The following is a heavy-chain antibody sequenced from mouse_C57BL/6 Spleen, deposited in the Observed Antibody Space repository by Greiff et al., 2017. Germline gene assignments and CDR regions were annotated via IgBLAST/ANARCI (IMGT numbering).Heavy chain of an antibody. Sequence: VQLKQSGAELVRPGASVKLSCTASGFNIKDDYMHWVKQRPEQGLEWIGWIDPENGDTEYASKFQGKATITADTSSNTAYLQLSSLTAEDTAVYYCTTSARGYWGQGTTLTGSS. CDR3: TTSARGY. CDR2: IDPENGDT. V-gene: IGHV14-4*01. J-gene: IGHJ2*01. CDR1: GFNIKDDY.